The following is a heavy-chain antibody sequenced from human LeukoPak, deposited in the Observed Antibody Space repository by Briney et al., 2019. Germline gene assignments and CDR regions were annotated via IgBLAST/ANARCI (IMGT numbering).Heavy chain of an antibody. CDR1: GFTFSSYA. V-gene: IGHV3-30-3*01. CDR3: AREHRDGYNPAFDY. CDR2: ISYDGSNK. J-gene: IGHJ4*02. D-gene: IGHD5-24*01. Sequence: PGGSLRLSCAASGFTFSSYAMHWVRQAPGKGLEWVAVISYDGSNKYYADSVKGRFTISRDNSKNTLYLQMNSLRAEDTAVYYCAREHRDGYNPAFDYWGQGTLVTVSS.